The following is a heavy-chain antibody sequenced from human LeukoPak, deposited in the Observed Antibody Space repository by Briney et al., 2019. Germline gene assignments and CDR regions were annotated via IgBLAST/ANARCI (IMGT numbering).Heavy chain of an antibody. J-gene: IGHJ4*02. V-gene: IGHV1-18*04. D-gene: IGHD6-13*01. Sequence: GASVKVSCKASGYTFTSYGISWVRQAPGQGLEWMGWISAYNGNTNYAQKLQDRVTMTTDTSTSTAYMELRSLRSDDTAVYYCARVIWYSSSWYGDYWGQGTLVTVSS. CDR3: ARVIWYSSSWYGDY. CDR2: ISAYNGNT. CDR1: GYTFTSYG.